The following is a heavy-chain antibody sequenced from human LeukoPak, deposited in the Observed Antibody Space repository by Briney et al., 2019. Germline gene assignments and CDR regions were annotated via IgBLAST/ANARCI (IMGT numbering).Heavy chain of an antibody. V-gene: IGHV2-5*01. CDR1: GFSLSTSGVG. Sequence: SGPTLVNPTQTLTLTCTFSGFSLSTSGVGVGWIRQPPGKALEWLALIYWNDDKRYSPSLKSSLTITKDTSKNQVVLTMTNMDPVDTATYYCAHSGYYYDSSGYSGPLFDYWGQGTLVTVSS. J-gene: IGHJ4*02. D-gene: IGHD3-22*01. CDR2: IYWNDDK. CDR3: AHSGYYYDSSGYSGPLFDY.